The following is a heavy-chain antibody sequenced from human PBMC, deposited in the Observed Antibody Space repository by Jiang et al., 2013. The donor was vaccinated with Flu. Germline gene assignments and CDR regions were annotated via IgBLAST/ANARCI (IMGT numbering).Heavy chain of an antibody. D-gene: IGHD4/OR15-4a*01. Sequence: TCSFSGFSLTTTGMCVTWIRQPPGKPLEWLALIDWDDDKYYNTSLKTRLTISKDTTNDQVVLIMTNMDPVDTATYYCARVYGAGIYYYFAMDVWGQGTTVTVSS. CDR2: IDWDDDK. V-gene: IGHV2-70*13. CDR1: GFSLTTTGMC. CDR3: ARVYGAGIYYYFAMDV. J-gene: IGHJ6*02.